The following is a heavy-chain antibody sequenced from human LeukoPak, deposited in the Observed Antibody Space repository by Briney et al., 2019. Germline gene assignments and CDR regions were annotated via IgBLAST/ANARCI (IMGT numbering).Heavy chain of an antibody. CDR1: GFTFSSYG. CDR2: IRYDGSNK. V-gene: IGHV3-30*02. J-gene: IGHJ4*02. Sequence: GGSLRLSCAASGFTFSSYGMHWVRQAPGKGLEWVAFIRYDGSNKYYADSVKGRFTNSRDNSKNTLYLQMNSLRAEDTAVYYCAKDPRITMVRGVLDYWGQGTLVTVSS. D-gene: IGHD3-10*01. CDR3: AKDPRITMVRGVLDY.